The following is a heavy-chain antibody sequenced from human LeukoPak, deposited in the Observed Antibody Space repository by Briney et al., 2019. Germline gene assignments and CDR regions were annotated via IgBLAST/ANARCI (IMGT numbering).Heavy chain of an antibody. V-gene: IGHV3-30*04. Sequence: GRSLRLSCAASGFTFSSYAMHWVRQAPGKGLEGVAVISYDGSNKYYAHSVKGPFTITRDNSKNTLYLQMNSLRAEDPAVYYCARADIVVVPAAIMAGFFDYWGQGTLVTVSS. CDR1: GFTFSSYA. J-gene: IGHJ4*02. CDR2: ISYDGSNK. D-gene: IGHD2-2*02. CDR3: ARADIVVVPAAIMAGFFDY.